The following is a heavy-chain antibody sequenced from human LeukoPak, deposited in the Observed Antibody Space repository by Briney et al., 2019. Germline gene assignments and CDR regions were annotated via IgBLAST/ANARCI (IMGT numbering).Heavy chain of an antibody. CDR1: GGSISSYY. Sequence: NASETLSLTCTVSGGSISSYYWSWIRQPPGKGLEWIGYIYYSGSTNYNPSLKSRVTISVDTSKNQFSLKLSSVTAADTAVYYCARSAGATNYFDYWGQGTLVTVSS. CDR3: ARSAGATNYFDY. D-gene: IGHD1-26*01. V-gene: IGHV4-59*01. J-gene: IGHJ4*02. CDR2: IYYSGST.